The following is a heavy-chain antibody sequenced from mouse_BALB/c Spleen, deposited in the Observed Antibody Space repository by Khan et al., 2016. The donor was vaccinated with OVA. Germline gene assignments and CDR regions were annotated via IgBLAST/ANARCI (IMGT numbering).Heavy chain of an antibody. D-gene: IGHD1-1*01. CDR2: IDPSTGYT. Sequence: QVQLQQSGPELAKPGASVKMSCKASGYTFTTYWMHWVKQRPGQGLEWIGYIDPSTGYTEYNQKFKDKATLTTDKSSSTAYMQLRSLTSEDSAVYYCASGRLYGNFDYWGQGTLVTVSA. CDR1: GYTFTTYW. J-gene: IGHJ3*01. V-gene: IGHV1-4*02. CDR3: ASGRLYGNFDY.